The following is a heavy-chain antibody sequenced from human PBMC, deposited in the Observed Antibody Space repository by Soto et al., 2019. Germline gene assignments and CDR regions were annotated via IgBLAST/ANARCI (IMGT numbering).Heavy chain of an antibody. D-gene: IGHD3-10*01. CDR3: ASSLGRWPYSFDY. CDR2: IYYSGST. J-gene: IGHJ4*02. Sequence: SETLSLTCTVSGGSISSSSYYWGWIRQPPGKGLEWIGSIYYSGSTYYNPSLKSRVTISVDTSKNQFSLKLSSVTAADTAVYYCASSLGRWPYSFDYWGQGTLVTVSS. CDR1: GGSISSSSYY. V-gene: IGHV4-39*01.